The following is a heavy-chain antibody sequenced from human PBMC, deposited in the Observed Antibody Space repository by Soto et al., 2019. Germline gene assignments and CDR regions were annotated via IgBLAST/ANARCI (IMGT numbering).Heavy chain of an antibody. D-gene: IGHD1-7*01. V-gene: IGHV1-2*02. Sequence: ASVKVSCKAPGYTFTAYYMHWVRQAPGQGLEWMGWINSNTGGTNYAQKFQGRVTMTRDTPISTAYMELSRLTSDDTAVYHCARESVVTGTHHFDYWGQGTLVTVSS. CDR3: ARESVVTGTHHFDY. J-gene: IGHJ4*02. CDR1: GYTFTAYY. CDR2: INSNTGGT.